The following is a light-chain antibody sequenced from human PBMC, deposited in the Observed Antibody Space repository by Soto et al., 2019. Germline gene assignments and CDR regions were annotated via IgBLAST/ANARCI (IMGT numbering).Light chain of an antibody. J-gene: IGKJ4*01. CDR2: DAS. V-gene: IGKV1-33*01. CDR3: LQYDNLPLS. CDR1: HDISKL. Sequence: DIVLIQSPSSLSASVGDRVTITCQATHDISKLLNWYQQKPGKVPRLLIYDASTLETGVPSRFSGSGSGTKFTLTISSLQSEDLATYFCLQYDNLPLSFGGGTKVEI.